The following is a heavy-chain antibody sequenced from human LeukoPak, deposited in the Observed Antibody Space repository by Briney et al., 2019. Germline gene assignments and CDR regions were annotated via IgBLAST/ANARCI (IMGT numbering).Heavy chain of an antibody. CDR3: ARDSRNCGGGCYYDY. J-gene: IGHJ4*02. D-gene: IGHD2-21*02. Sequence: ASVKVSCKASGGTFSSYTISWVRQAPGQGLEWMGRIIPILGIANYAQKFQGRVTITADKSTSTAYMELSSLRSEDTAVYYCARDSRNCGGGCYYDYWGQGTLVTVSS. CDR2: IIPILGIA. CDR1: GGTFSSYT. V-gene: IGHV1-69*04.